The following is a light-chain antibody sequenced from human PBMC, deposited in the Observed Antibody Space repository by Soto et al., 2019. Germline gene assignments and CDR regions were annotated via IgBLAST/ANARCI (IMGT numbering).Light chain of an antibody. V-gene: IGLV2-14*01. J-gene: IGLJ3*02. CDR1: SDDVGGYNF. CDR2: EVS. Sequence: QSALTQPASVSGSPGQSITISCTGTSDDVGGYNFVSWYQQHPGKAPKLIIYEVSNRPSGVSDRFSGSKSDNTAALTISWLQAEDEADYYCSSYTSTNTPLVFGGGTKLTVL. CDR3: SSYTSTNTPLV.